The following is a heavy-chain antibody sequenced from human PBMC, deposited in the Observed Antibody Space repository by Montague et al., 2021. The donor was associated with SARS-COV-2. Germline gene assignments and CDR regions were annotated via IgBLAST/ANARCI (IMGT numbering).Heavy chain of an antibody. V-gene: IGHV3-7*01. J-gene: IGHJ6*02. CDR1: GFIFSRYC. D-gene: IGHD3-10*01. CDR3: ARVSGVWFGELPRDYFYGMDV. CDR2: IKQDGSGK. Sequence: SLRLSCAASGFIFSRYCMSWVRQAPGKGLERVANIKQDGSGKFYVDSVKGRFTISRDNAKNSLFLQINSLRAEDTAVYYCARVSGVWFGELPRDYFYGMDVWGQGSTVTVSS.